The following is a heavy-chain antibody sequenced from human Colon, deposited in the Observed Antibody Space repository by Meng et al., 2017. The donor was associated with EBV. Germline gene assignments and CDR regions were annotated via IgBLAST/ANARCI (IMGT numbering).Heavy chain of an antibody. CDR2: IKIASDGGTT. CDR3: TDVGGDMT. CDR1: GFTFPNSH. V-gene: IGHV3-15*01. J-gene: IGHJ4*02. D-gene: IGHD3-10*01. Sequence: LGCSGGGLVKPGVALRPSCDTFGFTFPNSHMPGVRQAPWKGLEWVGCIKIASDGGTTDYAAPVKARFTISRDDSKSTVYLQMNSLKSEDTGVYYWTDVGGDMTWGQGTLVTVSS.